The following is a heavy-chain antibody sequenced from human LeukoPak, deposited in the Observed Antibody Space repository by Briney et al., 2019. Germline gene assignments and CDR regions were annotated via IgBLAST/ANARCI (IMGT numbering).Heavy chain of an antibody. CDR1: GYTFTGYY. CDR3: ARDYYYDSSGYQSGSYDY. J-gene: IGHJ4*02. Sequence: ASVTVSCTASGYTFTGYYMHWVRQAPGQGLEWMGWINPNSGGTNYAQKFQGRVTMTRDTSISTAYMELSRLRSDDTAVYYCARDYYYDSSGYQSGSYDYWGQGTLVTVSS. V-gene: IGHV1-2*02. CDR2: INPNSGGT. D-gene: IGHD3-22*01.